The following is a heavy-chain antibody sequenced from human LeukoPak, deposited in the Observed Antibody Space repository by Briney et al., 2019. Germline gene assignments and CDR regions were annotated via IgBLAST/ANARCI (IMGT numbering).Heavy chain of an antibody. J-gene: IGHJ6*02. Sequence: SETLSLTCAVYGGSFSGYYWSWIRQPPGKGLEWIGEINHSGSTNYNPSLKSRVTISVDTSKNQFSLKLSSVTAADTAEYYCARDKGLRLPYYYYGMDVWGQGTTVTVSS. CDR1: GGSFSGYY. CDR3: ARDKGLRLPYYYYGMDV. V-gene: IGHV4-34*01. CDR2: INHSGST. D-gene: IGHD5-12*01.